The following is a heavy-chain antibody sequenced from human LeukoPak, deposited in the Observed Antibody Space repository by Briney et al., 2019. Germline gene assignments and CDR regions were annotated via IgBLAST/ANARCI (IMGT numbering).Heavy chain of an antibody. CDR3: AETCSGGGCYSADY. CDR2: ISGSGGST. V-gene: IGHV3-23*01. D-gene: IGHD2-15*01. J-gene: IGHJ4*02. Sequence: GGSLRLSCAASGFTFSSYAMSWVRQAPGKGLEWVSAISGSGGSTYYADSVKGRFTISRDNSKNTLYLQMNSLRAEDTAVYYCAETCSGGGCYSADYWGQGTLVTVSS. CDR1: GFTFSSYA.